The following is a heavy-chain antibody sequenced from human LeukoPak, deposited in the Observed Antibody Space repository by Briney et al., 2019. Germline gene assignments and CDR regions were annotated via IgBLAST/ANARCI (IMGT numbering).Heavy chain of an antibody. CDR3: ARVTSRLGVCDY. CDR2: IYTSGST. CDR1: GGSISSYY. Sequence: KTSETLSLTCTVSGGSISSYYWSWIRQPAGKGLEWIGRIYTSGSTNYNPSLKSRVTMSVDTSKNQFSLNLTSVTAADTAVYYCARVTSRLGVCDYWGQGTLVTVSS. J-gene: IGHJ4*02. D-gene: IGHD2-8*01. V-gene: IGHV4-4*07.